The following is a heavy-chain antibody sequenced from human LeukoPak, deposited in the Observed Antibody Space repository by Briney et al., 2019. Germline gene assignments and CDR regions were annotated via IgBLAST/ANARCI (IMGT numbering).Heavy chain of an antibody. CDR1: GDSISSSTW. CDR2: INHSGST. Sequence: PSETLSLTCAVSGDSISSSTWWNWVRQTPGKGLEWIGEINHSGSTNYNPSLKSRVTISVDKSKNQYSLRLNSVTAADTAVYYCTRGVRYSGSYSMGYWGQGTLVTVSS. D-gene: IGHD1-26*01. V-gene: IGHV4-4*02. J-gene: IGHJ4*02. CDR3: TRGVRYSGSYSMGY.